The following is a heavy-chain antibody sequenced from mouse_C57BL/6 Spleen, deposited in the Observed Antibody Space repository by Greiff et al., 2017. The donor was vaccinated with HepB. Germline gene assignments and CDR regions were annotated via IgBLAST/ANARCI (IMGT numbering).Heavy chain of an antibody. Sequence: VQLQQSGPELVKPGASVKISCKASGYTFTDYYMNWVKQSHGKSLEWIGDINPNNGGTSYNQKFKGKATLTVDKSSSTAYMELRSLTTEDSAVYYCARYDDYSYYYDKDYWGQGTSVTVSS. CDR2: INPNNGGT. CDR3: ARYDDYSYYYDKDY. CDR1: GYTFTDYY. V-gene: IGHV1-26*01. J-gene: IGHJ4*01. D-gene: IGHD2-4*01.